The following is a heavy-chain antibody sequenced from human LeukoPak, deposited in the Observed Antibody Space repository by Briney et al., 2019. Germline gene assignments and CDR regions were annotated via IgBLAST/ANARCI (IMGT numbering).Heavy chain of an antibody. J-gene: IGHJ3*02. D-gene: IGHD6-13*01. CDR1: GFTFSSSYS. Sequence: PGGSLRLSCAASGFTFSSSYSMNWVRQAPGKGLEWVAHISLTTTTVSYADSVKGRFTMSRDNAKNSLFLQMNSLRAEDTAVYYCAKDWGSAAAATGAFDIWGQGTMVTVSS. CDR3: AKDWGSAAAATGAFDI. CDR2: ISLTTTTV. V-gene: IGHV3-48*01.